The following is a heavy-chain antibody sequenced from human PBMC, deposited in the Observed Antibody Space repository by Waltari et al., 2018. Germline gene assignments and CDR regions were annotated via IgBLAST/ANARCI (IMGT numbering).Heavy chain of an antibody. D-gene: IGHD1-26*01. J-gene: IGHJ4*02. Sequence: QLQLQESGPGLVKPSETLSLTCTVSGGSISSSNYYWGWIRQPPGKGLEWIGNIYYRGSTYYNPSLKSRVTTYIDTSKNQFSLKLSSVTAADTAVYFCARLDSRSGSYYFDYWGQGTLVTVSS. V-gene: IGHV4-39*01. CDR1: GGSISSSNYY. CDR2: IYYRGST. CDR3: ARLDSRSGSYYFDY.